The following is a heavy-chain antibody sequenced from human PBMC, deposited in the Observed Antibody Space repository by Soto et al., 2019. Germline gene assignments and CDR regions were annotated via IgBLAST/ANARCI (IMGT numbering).Heavy chain of an antibody. CDR3: ARVVAGHDAFDI. J-gene: IGHJ3*02. D-gene: IGHD6-19*01. CDR1: GYTFTSYD. CDR2: MNPNSGNT. V-gene: IGHV1-8*01. Sequence: ASVKVSCKASGYTFTSYDINWVRQATGQGLEWMGWMNPNSGNTGYAQKFQGSVTMTRNTSISTAYMELSSLRSEDTAVYYCARVVAGHDAFDIWGQGTMVTVSS.